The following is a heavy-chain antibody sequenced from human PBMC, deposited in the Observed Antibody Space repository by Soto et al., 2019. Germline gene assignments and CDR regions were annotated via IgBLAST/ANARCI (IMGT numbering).Heavy chain of an antibody. CDR1: GYTFTNYA. CDR3: ARDGAVAGNTNFDY. J-gene: IGHJ4*02. CDR2: INASNGKT. Sequence: ASVKVSCKASGYTFTNYAIHWVRQGPGQRLEWMGWINASNGKTKYSQKFQGRVTITRDTSAGTAYLELSSLRSEDTAVYYCARDGAVAGNTNFDYWGQGTLVTVSS. V-gene: IGHV1-3*01. D-gene: IGHD6-19*01.